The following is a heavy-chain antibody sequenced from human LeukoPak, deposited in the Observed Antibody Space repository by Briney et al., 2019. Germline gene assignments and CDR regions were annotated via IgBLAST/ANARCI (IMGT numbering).Heavy chain of an antibody. CDR2: FDPEDGET. CDR3: ATDGPTWYFDL. Sequence: GASVTVSFTVSGYALTELSMHWVRQAPGKGLEWMGGFDPEDGETIYAQKFQGRVTMTEDTSTDTAYMELSSLRSEDTAVYYCATDGPTWYFDLWGRGTLVTVSS. V-gene: IGHV1-24*01. CDR1: GYALTELS. J-gene: IGHJ2*01.